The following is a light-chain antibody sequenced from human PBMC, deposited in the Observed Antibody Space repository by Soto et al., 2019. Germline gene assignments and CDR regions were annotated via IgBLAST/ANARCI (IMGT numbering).Light chain of an antibody. CDR2: AAS. J-gene: IGKJ5*01. Sequence: DIQITHSPSSLSASVGDRVTITCRASQSISSYLNWYQQKPGKAPKLLIYAASSLQSGVPSRFSGSGSGTDFTLTISSLQPEDFATYYCQQSYSTPLITFGQGTRLEIK. V-gene: IGKV1-39*01. CDR3: QQSYSTPLIT. CDR1: QSISSY.